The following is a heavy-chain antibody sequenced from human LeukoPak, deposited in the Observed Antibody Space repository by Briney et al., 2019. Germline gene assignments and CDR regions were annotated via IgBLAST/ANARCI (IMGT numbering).Heavy chain of an antibody. J-gene: IGHJ4*02. V-gene: IGHV3-30-3*01. CDR3: ARGATYYYDSSGHSN. CDR2: ISYDGSNK. Sequence: PGGSLRLSCAASGFTFSNYAMSWVRQAPGKGLEWVAVISYDGSNKYYADSVKGRFTISRDNSKNTLYLQMNSLRAEDTAVYYCARGATYYYDSSGHSNWGQGTLVTVSS. CDR1: GFTFSNYA. D-gene: IGHD3-22*01.